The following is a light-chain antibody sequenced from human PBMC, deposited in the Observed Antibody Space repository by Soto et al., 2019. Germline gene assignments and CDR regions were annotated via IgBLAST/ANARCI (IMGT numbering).Light chain of an antibody. J-gene: IGKJ2*01. Sequence: EIVMTQSPATLSVSPGERASLSCRASQSVGSNLAWYQQTAGQAPRLLIYGASTSATGIPSSFSGSGSGTNFTLSISSLQSEDFAVYSWQQYTTWPYTFGQGTKLEIK. CDR2: GAS. CDR1: QSVGSN. CDR3: QQYTTWPYT. V-gene: IGKV3-15*01.